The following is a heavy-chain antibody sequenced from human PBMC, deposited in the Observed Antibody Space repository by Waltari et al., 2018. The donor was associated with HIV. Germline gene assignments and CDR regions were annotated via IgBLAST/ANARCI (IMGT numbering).Heavy chain of an antibody. CDR3: VKDGASTIFGVLNGMDV. D-gene: IGHD3-3*01. V-gene: IGHV3-9*01. CDR2: VSCIGGDI. Sequence: EVQLVESGGGSVQPGRSLRLSCTASGITFDAYALHWVRQPPGEGLVWVAGVSCIGGDIDYSDSVKGRFTISRDNTKNSLFLQSNSVRVEDTALYYCVKDGASTIFGVLNGMDVWGQGTTVTVSS. J-gene: IGHJ6*02. CDR1: GITFDAYA.